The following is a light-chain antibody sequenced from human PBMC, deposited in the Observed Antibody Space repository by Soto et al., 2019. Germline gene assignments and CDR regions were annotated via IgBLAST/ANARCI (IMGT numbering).Light chain of an antibody. J-gene: IGKJ1*01. CDR3: QQYNSYS. CDR1: QSISSW. Sequence: DIQMTQYPSPLSATVGDRGAISCRASQSISSWLAWYQQKPGKAPKLLIYDAASLESGVPSRFSGSGSGTKFTLTISSLQPDDFATYYCQQYNSYSFGQGTKVDIK. V-gene: IGKV1-5*01. CDR2: DAA.